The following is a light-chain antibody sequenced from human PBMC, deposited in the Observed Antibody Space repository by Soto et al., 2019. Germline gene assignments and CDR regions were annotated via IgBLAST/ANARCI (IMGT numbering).Light chain of an antibody. V-gene: IGKV3-15*01. CDR1: QSVSSN. Sequence: EIVMTQSPATLSVSPGERATLSCRASQSVSSNLAWYQHKPGQAPRLLIYGASIRATGVPAKFSGSGSGTEITLTIISLQSEDFAVYYCQQYQKWPLTFGGGTKAEIK. CDR2: GAS. CDR3: QQYQKWPLT. J-gene: IGKJ4*01.